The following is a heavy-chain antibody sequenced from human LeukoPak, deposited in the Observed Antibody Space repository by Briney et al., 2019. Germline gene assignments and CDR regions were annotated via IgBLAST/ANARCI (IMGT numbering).Heavy chain of an antibody. CDR1: GYSICRVYS. V-gene: IGHV4-38-2*01. J-gene: IGHJ3*01. D-gene: IGHD3-16*01. CDR2: IYHSEST. CDR3: ARFYHVWETHGMDGVDL. Sequence: PSETLSLTCGVSGYSICRVYSWDWIRQPPGKGLEWIGNIYHSESTHYNPSLKSRVTISPDTSKNQYSLKLTSVTASDTAVYYCARFYHVWETHGMDGVDLWGQGTMVTVSS.